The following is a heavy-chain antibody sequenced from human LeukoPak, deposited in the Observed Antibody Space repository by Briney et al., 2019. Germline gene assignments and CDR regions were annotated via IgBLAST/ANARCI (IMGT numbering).Heavy chain of an antibody. D-gene: IGHD6-13*01. V-gene: IGHV4-39*07. CDR3: AGVSPDSSSWPAFDY. CDR2: IYYSGST. J-gene: IGHJ4*02. Sequence: SETLSLTCTVSGGSISSSSYYWGWIRQPPGEGLEWIGSIYYSGSTYYNPSLKSRVTISVDTSKNQFSLKLSSVTAADTAVYYCAGVSPDSSSWPAFDYWGQGTLVTVSS. CDR1: GGSISSSSYY.